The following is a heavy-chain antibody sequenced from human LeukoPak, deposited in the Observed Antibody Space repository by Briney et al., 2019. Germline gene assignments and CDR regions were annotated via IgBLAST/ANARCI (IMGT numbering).Heavy chain of an antibody. J-gene: IGHJ4*02. CDR2: IQNDGSDK. CDR3: AREGGRAAAGRFDY. Sequence: PGRSLRLSCAASGINFRSSGMHWVRQAPGKGLEWVTFIQNDGSDKSYAASVKGRFTISRDNSKNTVYLHMNSLRADDTALYYCAREGGRAAAGRFDYWGQGTLVTVSS. V-gene: IGHV3-30*02. D-gene: IGHD6-13*01. CDR1: GINFRSSG.